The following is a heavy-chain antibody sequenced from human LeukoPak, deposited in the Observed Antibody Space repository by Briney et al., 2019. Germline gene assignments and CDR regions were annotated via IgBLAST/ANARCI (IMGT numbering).Heavy chain of an antibody. V-gene: IGHV4-39*01. J-gene: IGHJ4*02. CDR2: IHYSGKV. Sequence: SETLSLTCTVSGGSLRSSGHWWVWIRQPPGKGLEWIGGIHYSGKVYYNPSLKSRVTTSVDTSTDQFSLRLSSATAADTAIYYCARQSGDQSSAWYFDAWGQGTLVTVSS. CDR3: ARQSGDQSSAWYFDA. D-gene: IGHD6-19*01. CDR1: GGSLRSSGHW.